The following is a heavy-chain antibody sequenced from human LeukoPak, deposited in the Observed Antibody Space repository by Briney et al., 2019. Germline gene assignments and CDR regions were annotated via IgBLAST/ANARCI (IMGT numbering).Heavy chain of an antibody. Sequence: GGSLRLSCAASGFTFSMDSIAWVRQAPEKGLEWVSVINDRGGYIQDADSVKGRFTISRDNSQNTLFLEMNSLRVEDTAVYYCVRERDRGIEVADDFDYWGQGTLVTVSS. CDR3: VRERDRGIEVADDFDY. CDR1: GFTFSMDS. J-gene: IGHJ4*02. CDR2: INDRGGYI. D-gene: IGHD6-19*01. V-gene: IGHV3-23*01.